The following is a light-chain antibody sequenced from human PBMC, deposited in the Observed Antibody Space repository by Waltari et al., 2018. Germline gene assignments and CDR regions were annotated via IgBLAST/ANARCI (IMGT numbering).Light chain of an antibody. CDR1: SRAVGGYND. V-gene: IGLV2-8*01. J-gene: IGLJ2*01. Sequence: QSALTQPPSASGSPGQAVTISCTGTSRAVGGYNDVSWYQQYPGKAPKLIVYVVSKRPSGVPDRFSGSKSGNTASLTVSGLQAEDEADYYCSSFAGSNTVKFGGGTKLTVL. CDR3: SSFAGSNTVK. CDR2: VVS.